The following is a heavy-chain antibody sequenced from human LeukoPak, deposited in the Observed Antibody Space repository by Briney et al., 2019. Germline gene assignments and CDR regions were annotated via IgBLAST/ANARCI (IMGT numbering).Heavy chain of an antibody. Sequence: TGGSLRLSCSASGFTFSDYWMMWVRQAPGKGLEWVGNIRQDDSEKNYVDSVKGRFTISRDNAKKSLYLEMNNLRAEDTAVYYCATDGAGFDTWGQGVLVTVSS. V-gene: IGHV3-7*03. CDR3: ATDGAGFDT. CDR1: GFTFSDYW. CDR2: IRQDDSEK. J-gene: IGHJ5*02.